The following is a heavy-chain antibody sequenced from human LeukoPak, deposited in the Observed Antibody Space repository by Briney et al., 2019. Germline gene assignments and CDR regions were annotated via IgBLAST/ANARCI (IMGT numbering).Heavy chain of an antibody. CDR3: ARHTKVGSKPDAFDI. CDR1: GGSIRSSSYY. Sequence: SGTLSLTCIVSGGSIRSSSYYWGWIRQPPGKGLEWIGSIYYSGNTYYNPYLKSRVTISENTYKNEFSLNLSSVTAADTAVYYCARHTKVGSKPDAFDIWGQGTMVTVSS. J-gene: IGHJ3*02. CDR2: IYYSGNT. D-gene: IGHD1-26*01. V-gene: IGHV4-39*01.